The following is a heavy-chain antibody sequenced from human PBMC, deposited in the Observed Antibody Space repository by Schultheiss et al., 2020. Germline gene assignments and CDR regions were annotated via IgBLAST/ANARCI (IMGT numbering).Heavy chain of an antibody. CDR1: GFTFSSYA. CDR2: ISSNGGST. V-gene: IGHV3-64*04. Sequence: GESLKISCAASGFTFSSYAMSWVRQAPGKGLEYVSAISSNGGSTYYADSVKGRFTISRDNSKNTLYLQMNSLRAEDTAVYYCARDMVADSMRFYMDVWGKGTTVTVSS. D-gene: IGHD5-12*01. J-gene: IGHJ6*03. CDR3: ARDMVADSMRFYMDV.